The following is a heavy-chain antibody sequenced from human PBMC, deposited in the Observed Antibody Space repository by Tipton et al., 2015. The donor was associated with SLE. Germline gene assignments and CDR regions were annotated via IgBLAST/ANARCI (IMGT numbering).Heavy chain of an antibody. D-gene: IGHD3-16*01. V-gene: IGHV4-31*03. Sequence: TLSLTCTVSGASISSTHNYWSWIRQHPEKGLEWVGHIHKSGSTYYNPSLKSRLTISVDTSKNQFSLKLSSVTAADTAVYYCARCRLGNWFDPWGQGTLVTVSS. CDR1: GASISSTHNY. J-gene: IGHJ5*02. CDR2: IHKSGST. CDR3: ARCRLGNWFDP.